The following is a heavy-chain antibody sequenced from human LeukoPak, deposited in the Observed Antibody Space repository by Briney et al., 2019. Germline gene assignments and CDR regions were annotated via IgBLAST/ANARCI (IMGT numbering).Heavy chain of an antibody. CDR3: ARGVRVWGTYRYSGYAFDI. CDR1: GFTFSSFW. J-gene: IGHJ3*02. Sequence: PGGSLRLSCAASGFTFSSFWMSWVRQAPGKWLEWVANIKQDGSEKYYVDSVKGRFTISRDNAKNSLYLQMNSLRAEDTAVYYCARGVRVWGTYRYSGYAFDIWGQGTMVTVSS. CDR2: IKQDGSEK. V-gene: IGHV3-7*01. D-gene: IGHD3-16*02.